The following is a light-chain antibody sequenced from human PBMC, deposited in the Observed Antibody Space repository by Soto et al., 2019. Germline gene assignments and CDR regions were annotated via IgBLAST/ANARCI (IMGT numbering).Light chain of an antibody. J-gene: IGKJ5*01. Sequence: EVVLTQSPVTLSLPPGERATLSCRASQSFRGLLAWYQQKPGQAPRLLIYDVSDRATGIPARFSGSGSGTDFTLTISSLEPEDFAVYYCQHRYNWLITFGQGTRLEIK. CDR3: QHRYNWLIT. CDR2: DVS. CDR1: QSFRGL. V-gene: IGKV3-11*01.